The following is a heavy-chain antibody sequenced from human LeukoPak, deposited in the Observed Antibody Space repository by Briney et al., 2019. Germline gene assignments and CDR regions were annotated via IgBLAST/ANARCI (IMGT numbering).Heavy chain of an antibody. CDR1: GYTFSTHG. J-gene: IGHJ5*01. V-gene: IGHV1-18*01. D-gene: IGHD4-17*01. CDR2: ISGNNGNT. CDR3: AKHRENYGDSCLDDS. Sequence: ASVKVSCKASGYTFSTHGISWVRQAPGQGLEWMGWISGNNGNTHYAQKIQGRVTMTTDTSTSTAYMELRSLGSDDTAVYHCAKHRENYGDSCLDDSWGQGTLVTVSS.